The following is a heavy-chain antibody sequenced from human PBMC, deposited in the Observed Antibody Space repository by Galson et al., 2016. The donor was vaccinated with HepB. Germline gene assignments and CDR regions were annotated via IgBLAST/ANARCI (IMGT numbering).Heavy chain of an antibody. CDR3: AKGRRELRGD. V-gene: IGHV4-34*01. CDR2: INHSGNT. J-gene: IGHJ4*02. CDR1: GGSFSDDY. D-gene: IGHD1-14*01. Sequence: SETLSLTCAVYGGSFSDDYWNWIRQSPGKRLEWIGEINHSGNTNYNPSLESRVTISVDTSKNQFSLKLISVTAADTAVYYCAKGRRELRGDWGQGTLVTVSS.